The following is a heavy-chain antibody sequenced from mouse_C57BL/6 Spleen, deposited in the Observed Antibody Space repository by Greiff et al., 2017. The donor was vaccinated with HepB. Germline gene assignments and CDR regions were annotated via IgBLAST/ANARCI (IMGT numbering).Heavy chain of an antibody. Sequence: QVQLQQAGAGLVKPGASVKLFCKASGYTFTSYWMHWVKQRPGQGLEWIGMIYPNSGSTNYNEKFKNKATLTGDKSSSTAYMQLSSLTSEDSAVYYCASNYDYWGQGTTLTVSS. J-gene: IGHJ2*01. V-gene: IGHV1-64*01. CDR2: IYPNSGST. CDR1: GYTFTSYW. CDR3: ASNYDY. D-gene: IGHD2-1*01.